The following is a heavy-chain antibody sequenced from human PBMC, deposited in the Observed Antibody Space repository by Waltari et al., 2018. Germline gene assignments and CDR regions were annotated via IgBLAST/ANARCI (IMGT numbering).Heavy chain of an antibody. J-gene: IGHJ6*02. V-gene: IGHV3-9*01. CDR1: GFTFDDYA. CDR2: ISWNSGSI. Sequence: EVQLVESGGGLVQPGRSLRLSCAASGFTFDDYAMHWVRQAPGKGLEWVSGISWNSGSIGYADSVKGRFTISRDNAKNSLYLQMNSLRAEDTALYYCAKDWGVVPYGMDVWGQGTTVTVSS. D-gene: IGHD3-3*01. CDR3: AKDWGVVPYGMDV.